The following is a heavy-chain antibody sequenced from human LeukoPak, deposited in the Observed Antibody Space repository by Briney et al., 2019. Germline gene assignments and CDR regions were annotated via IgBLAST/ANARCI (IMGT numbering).Heavy chain of an antibody. D-gene: IGHD3-22*01. Sequence: SETLSLTCTVSGGSISSGGYYWSWIRQHPGKGLEWIGYIYYSGSTSYNPSLKSRVTISVDMSQNQFSLRLSSVTAADTAVYYCARGYYGGSGYFPYWGQGTLVTVSS. J-gene: IGHJ4*02. CDR2: IYYSGST. V-gene: IGHV4-31*03. CDR3: ARGYYGGSGYFPY. CDR1: GGSISSGGYY.